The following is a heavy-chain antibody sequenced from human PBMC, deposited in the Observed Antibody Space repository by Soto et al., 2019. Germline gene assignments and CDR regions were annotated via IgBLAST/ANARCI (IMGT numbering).Heavy chain of an antibody. V-gene: IGHV3-23*01. CDR2: ISGSGGST. CDR1: GFTFSSYA. J-gene: IGHJ6*02. D-gene: IGHD3-3*01. Sequence: PGGSLRLSCAASGFTFSSYAMSWVRQAPGKGLEWVPAISGSGGSTYYADSVRGRFTISRDNSKNTLYLQMNSLRAEDTAVYYCAKDRGVVAYYYYGMDVWGQGTTVTVSS. CDR3: AKDRGVVAYYYYGMDV.